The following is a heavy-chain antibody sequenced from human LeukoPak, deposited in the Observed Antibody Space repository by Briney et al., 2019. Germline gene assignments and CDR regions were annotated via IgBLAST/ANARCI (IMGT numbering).Heavy chain of an antibody. D-gene: IGHD6-19*01. CDR2: MNPNSGNT. CDR3: ARGGQYSSGWDFDY. J-gene: IGHJ4*02. CDR1: GYTFTSYD. V-gene: IGHV1-8*01. Sequence: ASVKVSCKASGYTFTSYDINWVRQATGQGLEWMGWMNPNSGNTGYAQKLQGRVTMTRNTSISTAYMELSSLRSEDTAVYYCARGGQYSSGWDFDYWGQGTLVTVSS.